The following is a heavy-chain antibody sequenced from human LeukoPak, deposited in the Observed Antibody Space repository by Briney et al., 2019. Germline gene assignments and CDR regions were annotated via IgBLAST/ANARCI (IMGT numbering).Heavy chain of an antibody. J-gene: IGHJ5*02. Sequence: GASVKVSCKASGYAFTSYDINWVRQATGQGLEWMGWMNPNSGNTGYAQKFQGRVTMTRNTSISTAYMELSSLRSEDTAVYYCAPLYSSSWYGWFDPWGREPWSPSPQ. D-gene: IGHD6-13*01. CDR1: GYAFTSYD. CDR2: MNPNSGNT. V-gene: IGHV1-8*01. CDR3: APLYSSSWYGWFDP.